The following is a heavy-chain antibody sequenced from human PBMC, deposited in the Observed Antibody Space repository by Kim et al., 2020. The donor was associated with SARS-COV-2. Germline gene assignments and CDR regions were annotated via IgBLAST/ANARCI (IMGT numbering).Heavy chain of an antibody. V-gene: IGHV3-23*01. Sequence: ADSVKGRFTISRDNSKNTLYLQMNSLRAEDTAVYYCASYMTTVTTTRFDPWGQGTLVTVSS. D-gene: IGHD4-17*01. J-gene: IGHJ5*02. CDR3: ASYMTTVTTTRFDP.